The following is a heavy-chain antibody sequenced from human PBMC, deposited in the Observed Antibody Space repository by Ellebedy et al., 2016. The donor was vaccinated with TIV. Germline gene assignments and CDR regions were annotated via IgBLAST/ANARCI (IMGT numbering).Heavy chain of an antibody. CDR1: RFTFSSYG. Sequence: PGGSLRLSCAAYRFTFSSYGMYWVRQAPGKGLEWVAVISMDASKKYYADSVRGRFTISRDNSKNTLYLQMNSLRGEDTAVYYCAKDFSSNTRYYYYGMDVWGQGTTVTVSS. V-gene: IGHV3-30*18. J-gene: IGHJ6*02. CDR3: AKDFSSNTRYYYYGMDV. CDR2: ISMDASKK. D-gene: IGHD2/OR15-2a*01.